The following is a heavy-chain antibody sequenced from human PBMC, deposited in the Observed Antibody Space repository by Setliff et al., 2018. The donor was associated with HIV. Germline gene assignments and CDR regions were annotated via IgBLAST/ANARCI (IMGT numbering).Heavy chain of an antibody. V-gene: IGHV4-61*05. D-gene: IGHD7-27*01. CDR1: GGSTSSSSNY. Sequence: PSETLSLTCTVSGGSTSSSSNYWGWIRQPPGKGLEWIGYIYYSGSTNYNPSLKSRVTISVDTSKNQFSLKLSSVTAADTAVYYCARHGLTGDLNAFDIWGQGTMVTVSS. J-gene: IGHJ3*02. CDR2: IYYSGST. CDR3: ARHGLTGDLNAFDI.